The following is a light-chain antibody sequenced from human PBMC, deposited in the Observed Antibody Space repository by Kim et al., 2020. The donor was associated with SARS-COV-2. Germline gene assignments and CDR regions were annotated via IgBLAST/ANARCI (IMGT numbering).Light chain of an antibody. V-gene: IGKV1-39*01. CDR2: AAS. J-gene: IGKJ4*01. CDR3: QQSYSTPWLS. CDR1: QSIGTR. Sequence: IQMTQSPSSLAATVGDRITIACRARQSIGTRMNWYQQRPGKAPKRLIYAASSLQSGVPSRFSGTGSGTDFTLTISSLQPEDFAPYYCQQSYSTPWLSFGEGTKVDIK.